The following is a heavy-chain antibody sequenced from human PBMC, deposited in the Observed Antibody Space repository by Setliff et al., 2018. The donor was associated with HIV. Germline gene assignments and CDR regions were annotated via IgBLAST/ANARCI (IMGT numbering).Heavy chain of an antibody. CDR2: VYYSGGT. V-gene: IGHV4-39*01. Sequence: SETLSLTCAVSGGSVSDTSYYWGWIRQPPGKGLERLANVYYSGGTYYNPSLNSRVTISVDTSRNQFSLKLTSVTAADTGVYYCARHKVLLFSWVAFDVWGLGTLVTVSS. D-gene: IGHD3-16*01. CDR3: ARHKVLLFSWVAFDV. CDR1: GGSVSDTSYY. J-gene: IGHJ3*01.